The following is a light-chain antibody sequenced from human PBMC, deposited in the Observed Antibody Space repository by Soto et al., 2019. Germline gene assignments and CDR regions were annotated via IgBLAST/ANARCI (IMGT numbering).Light chain of an antibody. V-gene: IGKV1-27*01. CDR2: GAT. CDR3: QKYNTAPLT. Sequence: DFQMTQSPSSLSASVGDRVTITCWASQGFSNYLAWYQQKPGEVPKLLISGATTLQPGVPSRFSGTVYGTHFTLSISSLQPEDAAYYYCQKYNTAPLTFGGGTKVELK. J-gene: IGKJ4*01. CDR1: QGFSNY.